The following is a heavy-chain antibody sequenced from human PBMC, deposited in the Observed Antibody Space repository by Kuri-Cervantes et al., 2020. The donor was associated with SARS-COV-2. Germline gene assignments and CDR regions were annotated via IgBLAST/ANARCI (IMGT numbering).Heavy chain of an antibody. J-gene: IGHJ5*02. CDR1: GGSFSGYY. V-gene: IGHV4-34*01. D-gene: IGHD3-16*01. Sequence: SETLSLTCAVYGGSFSGYYWSWIRQPPGKGLEWIGEINHSGSTNYNPSLKSRVTISVDTSKNQFSLKLSSVTAADTAVYYCARERLIRGLADSRRWFDPWGQGTLVTVSS. CDR3: ARERLIRGLADSRRWFDP. CDR2: INHSGST.